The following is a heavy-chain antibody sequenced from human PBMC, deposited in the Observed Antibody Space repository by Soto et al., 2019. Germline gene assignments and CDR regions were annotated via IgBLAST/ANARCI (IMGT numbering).Heavy chain of an antibody. D-gene: IGHD6-6*01. J-gene: IGHJ4*02. V-gene: IGHV3-30-3*01. Sequence: GGSLRLSCAASGFTFSSYAMHWVRQAPGKGLEWVAVISYDGSNKYYADSVKGRFTISRDNSKNTLYLQMNSLRAEDTAVYYCARSYYIAARTSFDYWGQGTLVTVYS. CDR3: ARSYYIAARTSFDY. CDR1: GFTFSSYA. CDR2: ISYDGSNK.